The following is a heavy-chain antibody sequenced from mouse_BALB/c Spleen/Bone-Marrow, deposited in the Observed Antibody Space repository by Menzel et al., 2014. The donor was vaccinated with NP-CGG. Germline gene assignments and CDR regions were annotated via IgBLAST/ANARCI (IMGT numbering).Heavy chain of an antibody. J-gene: IGHJ3*01. CDR2: SRSKAKHYTT. D-gene: IGHD2-10*02. CDR1: GFTFSDFY. Sequence: EVQLVESGGGLVQPGDSLRLSCATSGFTFSDFYMEWVRQPPGKRLEWIAASRSKAKHYTTEYSASVKGRFIVSRDTSQSILYLQMNVLRAEDTAIYYCARDVGYGNYFVYWGQGTLVTVSA. V-gene: IGHV7-1*02. CDR3: ARDVGYGNYFVY.